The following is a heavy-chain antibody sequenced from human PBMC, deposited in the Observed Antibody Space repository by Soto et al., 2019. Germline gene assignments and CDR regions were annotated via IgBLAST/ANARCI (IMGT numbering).Heavy chain of an antibody. J-gene: IGHJ4*02. CDR3: ARTTAVPNSLRSRYFFDY. Sequence: SETLSLTCSVSGGSVSDKTYYWSWIRQPPGKRLEWIGYVYYSGTTNYNPSLKSRVTISVDLSKNQFSLRLSSVTTADTALYYCARTTAVPNSLRSRYFFDYWGQGTLVTGSS. CDR1: GGSVSDKTYY. V-gene: IGHV4-61*01. D-gene: IGHD4-17*01. CDR2: VYYSGTT.